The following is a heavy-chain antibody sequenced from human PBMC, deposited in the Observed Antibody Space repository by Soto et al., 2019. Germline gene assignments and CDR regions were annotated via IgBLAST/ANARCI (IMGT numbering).Heavy chain of an antibody. CDR3: ARDGHLAVASLEY. CDR1: GFTFSSYA. V-gene: IGHV3-30-3*01. J-gene: IGHJ4*02. D-gene: IGHD6-19*01. Sequence: GGSLRLSGAACGFTFSSYAIHWVRQASCKGLEWVAVISYDGINKYYADSVKRRFTISRDNSKNTLYLQMNSLRAEDTAVYYCARDGHLAVASLEYWGQGTLVTVCS. CDR2: ISYDGINK.